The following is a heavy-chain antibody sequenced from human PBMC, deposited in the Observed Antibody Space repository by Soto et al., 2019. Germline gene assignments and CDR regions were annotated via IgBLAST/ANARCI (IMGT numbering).Heavy chain of an antibody. Sequence: QVQLVQSGAEVKKPGASVKVSCKASGDTLSHYGVSWVRQVPGKGLEWMGGTTAVLGTTDYAQKFQGRMTITPDESTTTAYMELNSLTSEDTAVYYCAAGDSSDTGDYWGQGTLVTVSS. CDR2: TTAVLGTT. D-gene: IGHD5-18*01. CDR3: AAGDSSDTGDY. V-gene: IGHV1-69*01. J-gene: IGHJ4*02. CDR1: GDTLSHYG.